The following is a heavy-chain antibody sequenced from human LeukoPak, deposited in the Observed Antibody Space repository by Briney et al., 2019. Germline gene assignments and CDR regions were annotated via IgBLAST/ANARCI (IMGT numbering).Heavy chain of an antibody. CDR1: GFTFSSYG. Sequence: GGSLRLSCAASGFTFSSYGMHWVRQAPGKGLEWVAFIRYDGSNKYYADSVKGRFTISRDNSKNTLYLQMNSLRAEDTAVYYCATALYGSGSYYKFPITVAEYWGQGTLVTVSS. CDR2: IRYDGSNK. CDR3: ATALYGSGSYYKFPITVAEY. V-gene: IGHV3-30*02. D-gene: IGHD3-10*01. J-gene: IGHJ4*02.